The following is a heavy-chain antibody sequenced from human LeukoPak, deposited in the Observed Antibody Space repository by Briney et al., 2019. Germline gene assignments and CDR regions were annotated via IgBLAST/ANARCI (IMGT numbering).Heavy chain of an antibody. CDR3: ATSQYCSSTSCPDY. J-gene: IGHJ4*02. CDR2: ISGSGGST. Sequence: GGSLRLSCAASGFTFSSYAMSWVRQAPGKGLEWVSAISGSGGSTYYADSVKGRFTISRDNSKNTLYLQMNSLRAEDTAVYYCATSQYCSSTSCPDYWGQGTLVTVSS. V-gene: IGHV3-23*01. CDR1: GFTFSSYA. D-gene: IGHD2-2*01.